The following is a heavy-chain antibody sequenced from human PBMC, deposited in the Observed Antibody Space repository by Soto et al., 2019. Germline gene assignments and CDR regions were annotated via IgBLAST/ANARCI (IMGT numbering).Heavy chain of an antibody. CDR2: ISYDGSNK. CDR1: GFTFSSYG. D-gene: IGHD3-22*01. V-gene: IGHV3-30*18. J-gene: IGHJ4*02. CDR3: ANLYYYDSSGYYPTDY. Sequence: HPGGSLRLSCAASGFTFSSYGMHWVRQAPGKGLEWVAVISYDGSNKYYADSVKGRFTISRDNSKNTLYLQMNSLRAEDTAVYYCANLYYYDSSGYYPTDYWGQGTLVTVSS.